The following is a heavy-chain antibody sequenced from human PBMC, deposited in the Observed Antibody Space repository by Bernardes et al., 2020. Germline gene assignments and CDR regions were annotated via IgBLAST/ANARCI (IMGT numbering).Heavy chain of an antibody. CDR2: ISSSSSTI. Sequence: GGSLRLSCAASGFTFSSYSMNWVRQAPGKGLAWVSYISSSSSTIYYADSVKGRFTISRDNAKNSLYLQMNSLRAEDTAVYYCAREEGPGLDYWGQGTLVTVSS. CDR3: AREEGPGLDY. J-gene: IGHJ4*02. CDR1: GFTFSSYS. V-gene: IGHV3-48*01.